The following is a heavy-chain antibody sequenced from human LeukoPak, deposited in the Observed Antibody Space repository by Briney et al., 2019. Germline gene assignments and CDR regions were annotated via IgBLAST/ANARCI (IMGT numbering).Heavy chain of an antibody. CDR1: GFTFSTYF. D-gene: IGHD3-3*01. Sequence: GGSLRLSCAASGFTFSTYFMNWFRQAHENGLEWVSSISVGAEYIFYADSVKGRFTISRDDSNNALYLQMHSLRAEDTALYYCASGPPFLKYFEYWGQGTLVTVSP. CDR2: ISVGAEYI. J-gene: IGHJ4*02. V-gene: IGHV3-23*01. CDR3: ASGPPFLKYFEY.